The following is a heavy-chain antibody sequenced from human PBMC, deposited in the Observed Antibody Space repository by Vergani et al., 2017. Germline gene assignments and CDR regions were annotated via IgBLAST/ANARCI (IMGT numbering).Heavy chain of an antibody. CDR1: GGSISSSSYY. CDR3: ARDYGSGPIDY. V-gene: IGHV4-39*07. CDR2: IYYSGST. D-gene: IGHD3-10*01. J-gene: IGHJ4*02. Sequence: QLQLQESGPGLVKPSETLSLTCTVSGGSISSSSYYWGWIRQPPGKGLEWIGYIYYSGSTYYNPSLKSRVTISVDTSKNQFSLKLSSVTAADTAVYYCARDYGSGPIDYWGQGTLVTVSS.